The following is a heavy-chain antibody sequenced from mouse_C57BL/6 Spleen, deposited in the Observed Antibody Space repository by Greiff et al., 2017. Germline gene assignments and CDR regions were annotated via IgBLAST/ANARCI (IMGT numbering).Heavy chain of an antibody. CDR2: ISYDGSN. CDR3: ARVYDGSYFDY. CDR1: GYSITSGYY. Sequence: DVQLQESGPGLVKPSQSLSLTCSVTGYSITSGYYWNWIRQFPGNKLEWMGYISYDGSNNYNPSLKNRISITRDTSKNQFFLKLNSVTTEDTATYYCARVYDGSYFDYWGQGTTLTVSS. J-gene: IGHJ2*01. D-gene: IGHD2-3*01. V-gene: IGHV3-6*01.